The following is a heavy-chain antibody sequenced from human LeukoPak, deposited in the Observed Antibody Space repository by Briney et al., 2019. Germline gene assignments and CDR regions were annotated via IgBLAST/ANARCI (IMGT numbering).Heavy chain of an antibody. CDR1: GFTFSSYS. Sequence: GGSLRLSCAASGFTFSSYSMNWVRQAPGKGLEWVSSISSSSSYIYYADSVKGRFTISRDNAKNSLYLQMNSLRAEDTAVYYCARSSFQLHQNWFDHWGQGTLVTVSS. CDR3: ARSSFQLHQNWFDH. V-gene: IGHV3-21*01. CDR2: ISSSSSYI. D-gene: IGHD2-2*01. J-gene: IGHJ5*02.